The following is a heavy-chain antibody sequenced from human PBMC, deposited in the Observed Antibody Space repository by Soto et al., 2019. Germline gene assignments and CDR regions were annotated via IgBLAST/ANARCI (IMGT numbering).Heavy chain of an antibody. CDR3: ARFHYDSSGYRRFDY. V-gene: IGHV1-3*01. D-gene: IGHD3-22*01. J-gene: IGHJ4*02. Sequence: QVQLVQSGAEVKKPGDSVKVSCKASGYTFTSYAMHWVRQAPGQRREWMGWINAGNGNTKYSQKFRGRVTITRDTSASTAYMELSSLRSEDTAVYYCARFHYDSSGYRRFDYWGQGTLVTVSS. CDR2: INAGNGNT. CDR1: GYTFTSYA.